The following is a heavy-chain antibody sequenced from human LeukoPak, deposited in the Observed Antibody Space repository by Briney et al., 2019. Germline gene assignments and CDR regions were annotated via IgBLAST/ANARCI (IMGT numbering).Heavy chain of an antibody. D-gene: IGHD3-16*02. CDR1: GYTFTGYY. V-gene: IGHV1-2*02. J-gene: IGHJ4*02. CDR3: ARGPYDNIWGTYRPVDY. Sequence: ASVKVSCKASGYTFTGYYMHWVRQAPGQGLEWMGWINPNSGGTNYAQKFQGRVTMTRDTSISTAYMELGRLRSDDTAIYYCARGPYDNIWGTYRPVDYWGQGTLVTVSS. CDR2: INPNSGGT.